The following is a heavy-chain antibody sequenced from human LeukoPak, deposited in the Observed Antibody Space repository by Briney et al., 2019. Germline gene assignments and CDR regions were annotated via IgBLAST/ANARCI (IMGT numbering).Heavy chain of an antibody. CDR2: ISAYNGNT. CDR1: GYSFTSYG. V-gene: IGHV1-18*01. CDR3: ARDAAAAYWDYYYYYGMDV. D-gene: IGHD2-2*01. J-gene: IGHJ6*02. Sequence: GASVKVSCKASGYSFTSYGISWVRQAPGHGLEWMGWISAYNGNTNYAQKLQGRVTMTTDTSTSTAYMELRSLRSDDTAVYYCARDAAAAYWDYYYYYGMDVWGQGTTVTVSS.